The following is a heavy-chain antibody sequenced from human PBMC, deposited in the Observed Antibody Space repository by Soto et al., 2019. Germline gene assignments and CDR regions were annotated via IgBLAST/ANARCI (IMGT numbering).Heavy chain of an antibody. V-gene: IGHV1-2*02. CDR2: INPNSGGT. D-gene: IGHD3-10*01. CDR1: GGTLTGYS. Sequence: VDVSCQASGGTLTGYSMLWVRQAPVQGLEWMGWINPNSGGTNYAQKFQGRVTMTRDTSISTAYMELSRLRSDDTAVYYCARLTYGSGSYIWFDPWGQGTLVT. J-gene: IGHJ5*02. CDR3: ARLTYGSGSYIWFDP.